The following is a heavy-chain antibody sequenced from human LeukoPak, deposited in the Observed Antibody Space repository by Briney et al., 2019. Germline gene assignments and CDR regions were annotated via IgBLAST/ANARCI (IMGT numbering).Heavy chain of an antibody. CDR3: ARDCGYNYGFAFDI. CDR1: GFTLSTYA. V-gene: IGHV3-64*01. Sequence: GGSLRLSCAASGFTLSTYAMHWVRQAPGKGLEYISGITSNGGSTNYANSVKGRFTNSRDNSRNTLYLQMGSLRAEDMAVYYCARDCGYNYGFAFDIWGLGTVVTVSS. J-gene: IGHJ3*02. D-gene: IGHD5-18*01. CDR2: ITSNGGST.